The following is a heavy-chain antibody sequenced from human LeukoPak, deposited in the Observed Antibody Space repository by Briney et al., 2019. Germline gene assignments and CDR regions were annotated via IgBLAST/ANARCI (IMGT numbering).Heavy chain of an antibody. Sequence: GGSLRLSCAVSGFNFDDYAIHWVRQGPGKGLEWVAGISANGGFISYGESVKGRFTISRDNPRYSVFLQMNFLRAEDMAMYFCTKEVQRWHSYFYRPSYALDIWGQGTMVSVSS. J-gene: IGHJ3*02. CDR3: TKEVQRWHSYFYRPSYALDI. V-gene: IGHV3-9*03. CDR2: ISANGGFI. D-gene: IGHD3-22*01. CDR1: GFNFDDYA.